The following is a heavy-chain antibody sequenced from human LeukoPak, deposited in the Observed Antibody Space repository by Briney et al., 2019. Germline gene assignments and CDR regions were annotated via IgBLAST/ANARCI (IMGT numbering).Heavy chain of an antibody. CDR3: ARSNNDGDYLGVGFDY. CDR1: GYTFSSYA. Sequence: ASVKVSCKASGYTFSSYAMNWVRQAPGQGLEWMGWIDTNTGNPTYAQGFTGRFVFSLDTSVSTAYLQISSLQAEDTAVYYCARSNNDGDYLGVGFDYWGQGTLVTVSS. D-gene: IGHD4-17*01. V-gene: IGHV7-4-1*02. CDR2: IDTNTGNP. J-gene: IGHJ4*02.